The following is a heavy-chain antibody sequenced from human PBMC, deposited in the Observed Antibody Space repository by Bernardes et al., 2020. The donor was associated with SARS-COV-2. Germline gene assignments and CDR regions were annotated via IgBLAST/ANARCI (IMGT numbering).Heavy chain of an antibody. J-gene: IGHJ3*02. CDR1: GFTFSRYW. CDR3: ARGFYDGSGYHDAFDI. CDR2: TKADGNEK. D-gene: IGHD3-22*01. Sequence: GGSLRLSCAASGFTFSRYWMSWVRQAPGKGLEWVANTKADGNEKNYVDSVKGRFTISTENAKNSLYLQMTNLRVEDTAVYYCARGFYDGSGYHDAFDIWGRGTMVTVSS. V-gene: IGHV3-7*03.